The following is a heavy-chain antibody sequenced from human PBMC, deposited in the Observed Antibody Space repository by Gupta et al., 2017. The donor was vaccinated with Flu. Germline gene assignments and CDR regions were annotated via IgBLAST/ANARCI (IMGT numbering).Heavy chain of an antibody. CDR2: ISSSGSTI. V-gene: IGHV3-48*03. CDR3: ARVLDTAHGIKTYYYYYGMDV. D-gene: IGHD5-18*01. J-gene: IGHJ6*02. CDR1: GFTFSSYE. Sequence: EVQLVESGGGLVQPGGSLRLSCAASGFTFSSYEMNWVRQAPGKGLEWVSYISSSGSTIYYADSVKGRFTISRDNAKNSLYLQMNSLRAEDTAVYYCARVLDTAHGIKTYYYYYGMDVWGQGTTVTVSS.